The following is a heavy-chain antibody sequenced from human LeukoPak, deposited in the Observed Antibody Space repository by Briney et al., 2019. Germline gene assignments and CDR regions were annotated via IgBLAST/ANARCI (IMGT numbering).Heavy chain of an antibody. CDR2: IYSDGST. CDR3: ARERGRGRDSPWFDY. V-gene: IGHV3-53*01. D-gene: IGHD3-16*01. CDR1: GFTVSGDF. Sequence: GESLRLSCAASGFTVSGDFMSWVRQAPGKGLEWVSVIYSDGSTYYADSVKGRFTISRDNSKNTLYLQMYGLRAEDTAVYYCARERGRGRDSPWFDYWGQGTLVTVSS. J-gene: IGHJ4*02.